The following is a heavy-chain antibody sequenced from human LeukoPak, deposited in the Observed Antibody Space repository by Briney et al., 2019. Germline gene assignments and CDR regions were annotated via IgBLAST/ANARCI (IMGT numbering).Heavy chain of an antibody. Sequence: PGGSLRLSCAASGFTFSSYEMNWVRQAPGKGLEWVSYISSSGSTIYYADSVKGRFTISRDNAKNPLYLQMNSLRAEDTAVYYCARECGSTSCPFDYWGQGTLVTVSS. CDR3: ARECGSTSCPFDY. CDR2: ISSSGSTI. D-gene: IGHD2-2*01. J-gene: IGHJ4*02. CDR1: GFTFSSYE. V-gene: IGHV3-48*03.